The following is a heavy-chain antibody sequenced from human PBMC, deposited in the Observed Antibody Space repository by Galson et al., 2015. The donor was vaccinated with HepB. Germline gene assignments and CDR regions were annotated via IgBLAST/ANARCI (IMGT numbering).Heavy chain of an antibody. Sequence: SLRLSCAASGFTFSSYSMNWVRQAPGKGLEWVSSISSSGTYIHFADSVKGRFTISRDNAKNSLYLQMNSLRAEDTALYYCARDSCGGDCYSGYYLYGMDVWGQGTTVTVSS. CDR2: ISSSGTYI. CDR3: ARDSCGGDCYSGYYLYGMDV. J-gene: IGHJ6*02. CDR1: GFTFSSYS. V-gene: IGHV3-21*01. D-gene: IGHD2-21*02.